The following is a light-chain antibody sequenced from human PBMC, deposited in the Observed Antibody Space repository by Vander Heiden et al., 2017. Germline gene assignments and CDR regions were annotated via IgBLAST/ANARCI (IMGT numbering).Light chain of an antibody. Sequence: IVLTPSPATLSLSPGEIATLSCRASQSVSSYLAWYQQKPGQAPRLLIYDASNRATAIPARFSGSGSGTDFTLTISSLEPEDFAVYYCQQRSNGPPLFTFGPGTKVDIK. J-gene: IGKJ3*01. CDR1: QSVSSY. V-gene: IGKV3-11*01. CDR3: QQRSNGPPLFT. CDR2: DAS.